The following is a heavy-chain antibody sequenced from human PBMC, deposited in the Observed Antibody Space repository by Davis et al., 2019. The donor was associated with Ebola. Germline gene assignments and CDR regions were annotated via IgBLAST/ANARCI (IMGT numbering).Heavy chain of an antibody. CDR1: GGSFTNHY. CDR3: ARAPYRVVAEFDY. V-gene: IGHV4-34*01. D-gene: IGHD2-15*01. CDR2: INDSGDT. J-gene: IGHJ4*02. Sequence: MPSETLSLTCAVYGGSFTNHYWSWIRQPPGEGLEWIGDINDSGDTNYKPSLKSRVTISLDTSKNQFSLKMTSVTAADTAVYFYARAPYRVVAEFDYWGQGILVTVSS.